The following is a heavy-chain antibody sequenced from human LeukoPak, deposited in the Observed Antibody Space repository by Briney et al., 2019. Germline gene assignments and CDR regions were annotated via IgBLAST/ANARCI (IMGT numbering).Heavy chain of an antibody. D-gene: IGHD3-16*02. V-gene: IGHV1-2*02. CDR2: INPNSGGT. J-gene: IGHJ4*02. CDR1: GFTFTAYY. CDR3: ARDPGRLGELSPLGY. Sequence: ASVKVSCKASGFTFTAYYMHWVRQAPGQGLEWMGWINPNSGGTNYAQKFQGRVTITADKSTSTAYMELSSLRSEDTAVYYCARDPGRLGELSPLGYWGQGTLVTVSS.